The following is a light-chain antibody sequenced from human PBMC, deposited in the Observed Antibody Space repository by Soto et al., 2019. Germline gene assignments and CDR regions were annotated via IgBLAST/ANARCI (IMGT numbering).Light chain of an antibody. CDR3: QSYDISLSVAVV. CDR2: GNT. V-gene: IGLV1-40*01. J-gene: IGLJ2*01. Sequence: QSVLTQPPSVSGAPGQRVTISCTGSSSNIGAGYDVQWYQQLPGAAPRLLIFGNTNRPSGVPDRFSGSRSGTSASLAISGLQAEYEADYYCQSYDISLSVAVVFGGGTKLTVL. CDR1: SSNIGAGYD.